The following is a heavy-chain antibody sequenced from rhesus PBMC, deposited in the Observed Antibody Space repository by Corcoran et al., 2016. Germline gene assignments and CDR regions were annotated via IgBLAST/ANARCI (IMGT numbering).Heavy chain of an antibody. CDR2: IYTNKGNT. Sequence: QVQLVQSGAEVKKPGASVKLSFTASGYTFTSYYIHWLSRAPGQVLEWMGWIYTNKGNTGYAQRFQGRVTMTRDTSTSTAYMELSSLRSEDTAVYYCTRWANGLDYWGQGVLVTVSS. CDR3: TRWANGLDY. J-gene: IGHJ4*01. CDR1: GYTFTSYY. V-gene: IGHV1S9*01.